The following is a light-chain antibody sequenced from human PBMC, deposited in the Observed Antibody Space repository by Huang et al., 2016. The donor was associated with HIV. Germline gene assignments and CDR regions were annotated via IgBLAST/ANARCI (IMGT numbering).Light chain of an antibody. CDR1: QDIRNY. V-gene: IGKV1-33*01. CDR2: EAS. J-gene: IGKJ4*01. Sequence: DIQMTQSPSPLSASVGDRVTITCQASQDIRNYLNWYQQKPGKAPKLLIYEASNLETGVPSRFSGSGSGTDFTFTISSLQPEDIATYYCQQYDNLGLTFGGGTKVEIK. CDR3: QQYDNLGLT.